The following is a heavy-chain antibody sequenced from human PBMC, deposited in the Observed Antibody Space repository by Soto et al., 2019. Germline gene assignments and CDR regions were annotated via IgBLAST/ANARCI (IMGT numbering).Heavy chain of an antibody. V-gene: IGHV1-69*02. J-gene: IGHJ6*02. CDR3: ARAGDILTGYFPHYYYYGMDV. CDR2: IIPILGIA. D-gene: IGHD3-9*01. Sequence: SVKVSCKASGGTFSSYTISWVRQAPGQGLEWMGRIIPILGIANYAQKFQGRVTITADKSTSTTYMELSSLRSEDTAVYYCARAGDILTGYFPHYYYYGMDVWG. CDR1: GGTFSSYT.